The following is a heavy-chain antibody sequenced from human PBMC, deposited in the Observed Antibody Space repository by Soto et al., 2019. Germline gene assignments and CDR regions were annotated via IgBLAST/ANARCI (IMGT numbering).Heavy chain of an antibody. V-gene: IGHV3-48*01. Sequence: GGSLRLSCAASGFTFSSYSMNWVRQAPGKGLECLAFISGSSNTIFYADSVRGRFTISRDNARNSLWLQMNSLRAEDTAVYYCARSPLYYFYYMDVWGKGTTVTVSS. CDR2: ISGSSNTI. CDR3: ARSPLYYFYYMDV. CDR1: GFTFSSYS. J-gene: IGHJ6*03.